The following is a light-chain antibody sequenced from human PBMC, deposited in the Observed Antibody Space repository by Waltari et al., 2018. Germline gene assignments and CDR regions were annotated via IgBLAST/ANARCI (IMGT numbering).Light chain of an antibody. CDR2: SNN. CDR1: NSNIGSNT. Sequence: QSVLAQPPSASGTPGQRITISCSGSNSNIGSNTVNWYQQFPGTAPRLLIYSNNQRPSGLPDRSSASKSGSSAALAIYGLHSEDEADYYCSTWDDRLTGVVFGGGTKVTVL. V-gene: IGLV1-44*01. J-gene: IGLJ2*01. CDR3: STWDDRLTGVV.